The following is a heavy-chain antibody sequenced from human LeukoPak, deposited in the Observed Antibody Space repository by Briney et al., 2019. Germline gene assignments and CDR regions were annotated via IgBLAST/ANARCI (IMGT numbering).Heavy chain of an antibody. V-gene: IGHV1-18*01. CDR1: GYTFTSYG. Sequence: ASVKVSCKASGYTFTSYGISWVRQAPGQGLEWRGWISAYNGKTNYAQKPQGRVTITTDTSTSTAYMELRSLRSDDTAVYYCARFGAGYCSGGSCSNFDYWGQGTLVTVSS. J-gene: IGHJ4*02. D-gene: IGHD2-15*01. CDR3: ARFGAGYCSGGSCSNFDY. CDR2: ISAYNGKT.